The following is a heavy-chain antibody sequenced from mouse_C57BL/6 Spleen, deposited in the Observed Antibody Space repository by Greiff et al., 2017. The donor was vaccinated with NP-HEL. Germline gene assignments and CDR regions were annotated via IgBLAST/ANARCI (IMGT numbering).Heavy chain of an antibody. CDR2: IDPSDSYT. J-gene: IGHJ2*01. CDR3: ARWDYGSFYFDY. CDR1: GYTFTSYW. Sequence: VQLQQPGAELVMPGASVKLSCKASGYTFTSYWMHWVKQRPGQGLEWIGEIDPSDSYTNYNQKFKGKSTLTVDKSSSTAYMQLSSLTSEDSAVYYCARWDYGSFYFDYWGQGTTLTVSS. D-gene: IGHD1-1*01. V-gene: IGHV1-69*01.